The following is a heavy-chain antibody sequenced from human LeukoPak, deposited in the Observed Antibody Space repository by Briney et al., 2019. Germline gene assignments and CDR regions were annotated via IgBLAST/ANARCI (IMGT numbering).Heavy chain of an antibody. CDR3: ARHPPYYDILTGYYYYYYGMDV. D-gene: IGHD3-9*01. CDR1: GGTFSSYA. J-gene: IGHJ6*04. CDR2: IIPIFGTA. V-gene: IGHV1-69*01. Sequence: SVKVSCKASGGTFSSYAISWVRQAPGQGLEWMGGIIPIFGTANYAQKFQGRVTITADESTSTAYMELSSLRSEDTAVYYRARHPPYYDILTGYYYYYYGMDVWGKGTTVTVSS.